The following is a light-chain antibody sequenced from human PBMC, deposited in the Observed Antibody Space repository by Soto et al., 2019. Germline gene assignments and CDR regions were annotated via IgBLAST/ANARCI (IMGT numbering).Light chain of an antibody. CDR2: LGS. V-gene: IGKV2-28*01. CDR1: QSLLHSNGYNY. CDR3: MRSLQSPLT. J-gene: IGKJ1*01. Sequence: VITHSPLSLTVTPGEPASIACSSSQSLLHSNGYNYLDWYLQKPGQSPQLLIYLGSNRASGVPDRFSGSGSGTDFTLKISRVEAEDVGAYYCMRSLQSPLTFGQVTKLDI.